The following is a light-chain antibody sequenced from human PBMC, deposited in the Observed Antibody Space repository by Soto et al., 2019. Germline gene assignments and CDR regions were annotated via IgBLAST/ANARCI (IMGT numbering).Light chain of an antibody. J-gene: IGKJ1*01. Sequence: EIVLTQSPGTLSLAPGERATLSCRASLSVTSNFLAWYQQKPGQAPRLLLYAASNRATGVPDRFSDSGSGTDFSLTISRVEPEDFAVYYCQQYGSSVWTFGQGTRVEIK. CDR1: LSVTSNF. CDR2: AAS. V-gene: IGKV3-20*01. CDR3: QQYGSSVWT.